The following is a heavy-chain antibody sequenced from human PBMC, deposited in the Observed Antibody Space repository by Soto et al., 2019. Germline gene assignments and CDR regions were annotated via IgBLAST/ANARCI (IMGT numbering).Heavy chain of an antibody. CDR2: IWYDGSNK. CDR1: GFTFSSYG. J-gene: IGHJ4*02. D-gene: IGHD5-18*01. CDR3: ARDLDTAMVTDVGYYFDY. V-gene: IGHV3-33*01. Sequence: PGGSLRLSCAPSGFTFSSYGMHWVRQAPGKGLEWVAVIWYDGSNKYYADSVKGRFTISRDNSKNTLYLQMNSLRAEDTAVYYCARDLDTAMVTDVGYYFDYWGQGTLVTVSS.